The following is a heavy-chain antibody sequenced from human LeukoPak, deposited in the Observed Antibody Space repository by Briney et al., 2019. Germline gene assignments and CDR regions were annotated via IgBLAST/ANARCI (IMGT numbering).Heavy chain of an antibody. CDR1: GGSFSGYY. CDR3: ARQMDYGGTYYYYYMDV. V-gene: IGHV4-34*01. J-gene: IGHJ6*03. D-gene: IGHD4-23*01. CDR2: INHSGST. Sequence: SETLSLTCAVYGGSFSGYYWSWIRQPPGKGLEWIGEINHSGSTNYNPSLKSRVTISVDTSKNQFSLKLRSVTAADTAVYYCARQMDYGGTYYYYYMDVWGKGTTVTVSS.